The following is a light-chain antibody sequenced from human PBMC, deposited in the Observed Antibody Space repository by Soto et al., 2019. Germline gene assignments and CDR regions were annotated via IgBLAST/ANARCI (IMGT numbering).Light chain of an antibody. CDR2: GAS. CDR3: QQHDDWPRT. V-gene: IGKV3-15*01. Sequence: EIVMTQSPATVSVSPGERASLSCRASQSVSSDLAWYQQKPGQAPRLLIYGASTRATGISARFSGSGSGTEFTLTISSLQSEDFAVYYCQQHDDWPRTFGQGTRWIS. J-gene: IGKJ1*01. CDR1: QSVSSD.